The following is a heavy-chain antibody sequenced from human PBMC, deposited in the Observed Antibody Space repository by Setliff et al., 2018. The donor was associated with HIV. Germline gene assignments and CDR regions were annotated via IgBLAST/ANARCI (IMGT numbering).Heavy chain of an antibody. D-gene: IGHD2-8*02. CDR2: ITGSSSYT. CDR1: GFTFSDYY. V-gene: IGHV3-11*06. CDR3: AKDFGNTGVFDD. J-gene: IGHJ4*02. Sequence: GGSLRLSCAASGFTFSDYYMSWIRQAPGKGLEWVSYITGSSSYTNYADSVKGRFTISRDNAKNSLYLQMNSLRAEDTAVYYCAKDFGNTGVFDDWGQGTLVTVSS.